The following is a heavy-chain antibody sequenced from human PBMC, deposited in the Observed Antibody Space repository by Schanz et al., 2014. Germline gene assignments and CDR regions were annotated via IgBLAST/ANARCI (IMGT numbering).Heavy chain of an antibody. D-gene: IGHD6-13*01. V-gene: IGHV1-18*01. Sequence: QLVQSGSEFRKPGASVKVSCKASGYTFTTYGISWVRQAPGQGLEWMGWISAYNGDTNYAQKVQGRVTMTADTPTSTGYMDVRSLTSDDTAEYYCARDRGIAAADTFDYWGQGTLVTVSS. CDR1: GYTFTTYG. CDR2: ISAYNGDT. CDR3: ARDRGIAAADTFDY. J-gene: IGHJ4*02.